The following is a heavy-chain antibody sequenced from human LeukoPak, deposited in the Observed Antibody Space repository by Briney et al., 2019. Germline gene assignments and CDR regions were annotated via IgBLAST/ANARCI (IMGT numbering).Heavy chain of an antibody. Sequence: ASVKLSCKASGYTFTSYGISWVRQAPGQGLEWMGWISAYNGNTNYAQKLQGRVTMTTDTSTSTAYMELRSLRSDDTAVYYCARGCSSTSCYLLDYWGQGTLVTVSS. CDR3: ARGCSSTSCYLLDY. CDR2: ISAYNGNT. D-gene: IGHD2-2*01. V-gene: IGHV1-18*01. J-gene: IGHJ4*02. CDR1: GYTFTSYG.